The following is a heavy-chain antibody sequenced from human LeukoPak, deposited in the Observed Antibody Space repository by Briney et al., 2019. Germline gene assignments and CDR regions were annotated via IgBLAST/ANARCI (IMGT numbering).Heavy chain of an antibody. Sequence: PGGSLRLSCAASGFTFSVYSMNWVRQAPGKGLEWVSYMTSDMRTIYYADSVKGRFTISRDNAQKSLYLQMNSLRAEDTAVCFCARSVEASFDAWGQGTMVTVSS. D-gene: IGHD1-1*01. CDR3: ARSVEASFDA. V-gene: IGHV3-48*01. CDR2: MTSDMRTI. CDR1: GFTFSVYS. J-gene: IGHJ3*01.